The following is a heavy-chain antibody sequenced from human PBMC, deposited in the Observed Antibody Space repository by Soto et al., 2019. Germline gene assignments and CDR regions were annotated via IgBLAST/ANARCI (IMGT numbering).Heavy chain of an antibody. CDR2: IYYSGST. D-gene: IGHD3-10*01. CDR3: ERDGDPTVRGGNGMDV. CDR1: GGSISSGGYY. V-gene: IGHV4-31*03. J-gene: IGHJ6*02. Sequence: SETLSLTCTVSGGSISSGGYYWSWIRQHPGKGLEWIGYIYYSGSTYYNPSLKSRVTISVDTSKNQFSLKLSSVTAADTAVYYCERDGDPTVRGGNGMDVWGPGTTVTVSS.